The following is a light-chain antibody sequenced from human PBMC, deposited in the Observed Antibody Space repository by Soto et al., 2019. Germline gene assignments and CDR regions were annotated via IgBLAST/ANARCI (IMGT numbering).Light chain of an antibody. J-gene: IGKJ5*01. CDR1: QNITNN. Sequence: DIQMTQSPSSLSAYIGNRVTIPCQASQNITNNLSWYQQKPGKAPNLLIYHASKLAKGVTSRFSGSGSGTDFSFIITSLQREDLATYYCQQYYGLPPITFGQGTRLEIK. V-gene: IGKV1-33*01. CDR3: QQYYGLPPIT. CDR2: HAS.